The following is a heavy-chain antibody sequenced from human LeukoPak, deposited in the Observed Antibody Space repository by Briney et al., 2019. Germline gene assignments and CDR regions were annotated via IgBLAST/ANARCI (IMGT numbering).Heavy chain of an antibody. CDR3: ARDYGSGYPFDY. V-gene: IGHV1-69*05. J-gene: IGHJ4*02. Sequence: SVKVSCKASGGTFSSYAISWVRQAPGQGLEWMGRIIPIFGTANYAQKFQGRVTITTDESTSTAYMELSSLRFEDTAVYYCARDYGSGYPFDYWGQGTLVTVSS. CDR1: GGTFSSYA. CDR2: IIPIFGTA. D-gene: IGHD3-22*01.